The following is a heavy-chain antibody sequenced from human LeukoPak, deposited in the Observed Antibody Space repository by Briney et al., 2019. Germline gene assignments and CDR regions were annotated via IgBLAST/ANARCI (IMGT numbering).Heavy chain of an antibody. V-gene: IGHV4-59*12. CDR2: IYYSGST. CDR3: ARETAWPENTPMILFSYFDY. J-gene: IGHJ4*02. Sequence: SETLSLTCTVSGGSISSYYWSWIRQPPGKGLEWIGYIYYSGSTNYSPSLKSRVTISADTSGIHFSLNLTSVTAADTAVYYCARETAWPENTPMILFSYFDYWGRGILVTVSS. CDR1: GGSISSYY. D-gene: IGHD3/OR15-3a*01.